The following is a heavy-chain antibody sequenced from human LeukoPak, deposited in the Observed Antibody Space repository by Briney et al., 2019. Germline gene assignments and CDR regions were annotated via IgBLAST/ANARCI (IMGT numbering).Heavy chain of an antibody. J-gene: IGHJ4*02. CDR2: IYYSGST. Sequence: SETLSLTCTVSGGSISSYYWSWIRQPPGKGLEWIGYIYYSGSTNYNPSLESRVTISVDTSKNQFSLKLSSVTAADTAAYYCARGTLSSPYYYDYWGQGTLVTVSS. V-gene: IGHV4-59*01. CDR3: ARGTLSSPYYYDY. CDR1: GGSISSYY.